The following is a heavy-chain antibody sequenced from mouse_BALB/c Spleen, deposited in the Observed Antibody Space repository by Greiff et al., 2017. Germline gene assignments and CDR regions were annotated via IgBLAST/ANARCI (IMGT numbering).Heavy chain of an antibody. D-gene: IGHD3-1*01. J-gene: IGHJ4*01. CDR2: ISYSGST. CDR3: ARGGYDYALDY. CDR1: GYSITSDYA. Sequence: EVKLQESGPGLVKPSQSLSLTCTVTGYSITSDYAWYWIRQFPGNKLEWMGYISYSGSTSYNPSLKSRISITRDTSKNQFFLQLNSVTTEDTATYYCARGGYDYALDYWGQGTSVTVSS. V-gene: IGHV3-2*02.